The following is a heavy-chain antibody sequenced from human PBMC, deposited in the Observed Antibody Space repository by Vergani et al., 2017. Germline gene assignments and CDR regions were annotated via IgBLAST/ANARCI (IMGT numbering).Heavy chain of an antibody. J-gene: IGHJ3*02. D-gene: IGHD4-17*01. CDR2: IYTSGST. CDR3: AREATVTTTGAFDI. V-gene: IGHV4-61*02. CDR1: GGSLSSGSYY. Sequence: QVQLQESGPGLVKPSQTLSLTCTVSGGSLSSGSYYWSWIRQPAGKGLEWIGRIYTSGSTNYNPSLKSRVTISVDTSKNQFSLKLSSVTAADTAVYYCAREATVTTTGAFDIWGQGTMVTVSS.